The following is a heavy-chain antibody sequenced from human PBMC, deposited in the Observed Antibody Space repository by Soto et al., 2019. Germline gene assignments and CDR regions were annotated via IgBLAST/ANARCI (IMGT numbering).Heavy chain of an antibody. J-gene: IGHJ1*01. CDR1: GFTVSSNY. CDR3: ARDRVESCYPEYFQH. V-gene: IGHV3-53*01. CDR2: IYSGGST. D-gene: IGHD2-15*01. Sequence: EVQLVESGGGLIQPGGSLRLSCAASGFTVSSNYMSWVRQAPGKGLEWVSVIYSGGSTYYADSVKGRFTISRDNSKNTLYLQMNSLRAEDTGVYYCARDRVESCYPEYFQHXGXGTLVPDYS.